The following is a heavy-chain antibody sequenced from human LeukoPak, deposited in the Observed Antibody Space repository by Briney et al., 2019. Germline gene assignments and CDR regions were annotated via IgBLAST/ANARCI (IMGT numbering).Heavy chain of an antibody. CDR1: GGSISSYY. CDR3: ARGWGSSWYIDY. Sequence: SETLSLTCTSSGGSISSYYWSWIWQRAGKGKEWVGRIYTSGGTTYNPSLKSRVTMSVDTSKNQFSLNLNSVTAADTAVYYCARGWGSSWYIDYWGQGTLVTVSS. CDR2: IYTSGGT. D-gene: IGHD6-13*01. V-gene: IGHV4-4*07. J-gene: IGHJ4*02.